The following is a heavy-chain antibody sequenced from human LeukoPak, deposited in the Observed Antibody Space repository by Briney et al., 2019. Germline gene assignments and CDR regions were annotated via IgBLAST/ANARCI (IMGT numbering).Heavy chain of an antibody. CDR3: ARDLMASVGDY. V-gene: IGHV3-30*03. J-gene: IGHJ4*02. CDR1: GFTFNIYG. CDR2: ISHDGGRQ. D-gene: IGHD2-8*01. Sequence: GRSLRLSCEASGFTFNIYGMHWVRQAPGKGLEWVAVISHDGGRQSYGDAVKGRFTISRDNSKSTLYLQMNSLTPDDTAVYYCARDLMASVGDYWGQGALVIVS.